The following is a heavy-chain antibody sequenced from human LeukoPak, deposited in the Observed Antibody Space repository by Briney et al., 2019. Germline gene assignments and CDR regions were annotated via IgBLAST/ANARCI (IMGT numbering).Heavy chain of an antibody. V-gene: IGHV3-11*01. Sequence: GGSLRLSCAASGFTFSSYAMSWIRQAPGKGLEWVSYISSSGSTIYYADSVKGRFTISRDNAKNSLYLQMNSLRAEDTAVYYCASADVLLWFGESERGATRDYWGQGTLVTVSS. CDR3: ASADVLLWFGESERGATRDY. CDR2: ISSSGSTI. J-gene: IGHJ4*02. CDR1: GFTFSSYA. D-gene: IGHD3-10*01.